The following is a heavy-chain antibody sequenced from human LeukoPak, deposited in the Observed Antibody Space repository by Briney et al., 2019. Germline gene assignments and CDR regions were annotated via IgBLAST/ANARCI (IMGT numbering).Heavy chain of an antibody. CDR2: IKQDGSEK. D-gene: IGHD3-3*01. V-gene: IGHV3-7*01. CDR1: GFTFSSYW. Sequence: GGSLRLSCAGTGFTFSSYWMSWVRQAPGKGLERVANIKQDGSEKYYVDSVKGRFTISRDNAKNSLYLQMNSLRAEDTAVYYCASYDFWSGNFDYWGQGTLVTVSS. J-gene: IGHJ4*02. CDR3: ASYDFWSGNFDY.